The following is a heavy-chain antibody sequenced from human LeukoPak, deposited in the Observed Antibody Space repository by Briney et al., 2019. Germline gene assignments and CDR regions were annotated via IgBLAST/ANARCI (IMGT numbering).Heavy chain of an antibody. J-gene: IGHJ4*02. V-gene: IGHV4-34*01. CDR3: ARPSQFRMITFGGVTGGHCDY. CDR1: GGSFSGYY. CDR2: INHSGST. Sequence: SETLSLTCAVYGGSFSGYYWSWIRQPPGKGLEWIGEINHSGSTNYNPSLKSRVTISVDTSKNQFSLKLSSATAADTAVYYCARPSQFRMITFGGVTGGHCDYWGQGTLVTVSS. D-gene: IGHD3-16*01.